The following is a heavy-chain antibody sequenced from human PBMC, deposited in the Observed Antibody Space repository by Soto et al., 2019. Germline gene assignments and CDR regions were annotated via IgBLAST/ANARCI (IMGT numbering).Heavy chain of an antibody. D-gene: IGHD5-12*01. J-gene: IGHJ4*02. Sequence: ASVKVSCKASGYTFTSDGISLGRQAPGQGLEWMGWISAYNGNTNYAQKLQGRVTMTTDTSTRTAYMELRSLRSDDTAVYYCALEGVATIGESDYWGQGTLVTVSS. CDR3: ALEGVATIGESDY. CDR1: GYTFTSDG. CDR2: ISAYNGNT. V-gene: IGHV1-18*01.